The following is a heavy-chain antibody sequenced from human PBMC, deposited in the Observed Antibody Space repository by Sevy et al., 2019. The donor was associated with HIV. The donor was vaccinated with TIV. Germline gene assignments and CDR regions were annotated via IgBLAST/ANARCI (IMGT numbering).Heavy chain of an antibody. V-gene: IGHV3-30-3*01. Sequence: GGSLRLSCTASGFAFTNYYAMHWVRQAPGKGLEWVALISYDGSDKFYADSVKGRFTITRDNFKNTLYLQMNGLTTEXXXXXXCARPXANYVDHYFFYAMDVWGQGTTVTVSS. J-gene: IGHJ6*02. CDR2: ISYDGSDK. CDR1: GFAFTNYYA. D-gene: IGHD1-7*01. CDR3: ARPXANYVDHYFFYAMDV.